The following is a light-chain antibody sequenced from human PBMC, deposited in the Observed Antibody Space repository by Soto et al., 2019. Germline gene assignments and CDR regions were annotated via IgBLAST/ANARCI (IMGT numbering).Light chain of an antibody. V-gene: IGKV3-20*01. CDR1: QTISNTY. CDR2: AAS. J-gene: IGKJ2*01. CDR3: QQYSISPPLYT. Sequence: ESVLTQSPGTLSLSPGERATLSCRTSQTISNTYLAWYQQKPGQAPRLLISAASTRATGIPDRFSGIGSGTEFTLTISRLEPEDFAVYYCQQYSISPPLYTFGQGTKLEVK.